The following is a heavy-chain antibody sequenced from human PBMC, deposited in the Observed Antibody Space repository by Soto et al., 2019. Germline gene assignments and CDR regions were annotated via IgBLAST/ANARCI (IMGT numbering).Heavy chain of an antibody. J-gene: IGHJ4*02. V-gene: IGHV3-33*01. CDR2: IWYDGSNK. CDR3: ARDRRAARGLYYFDY. CDR1: GFTFSSYG. Sequence: QVQLVESGGGVVQPGRSLRLSCAASGFTFSSYGMHWVRQAPGKGLEWVGVIWYDGSNKYYADSVKGRFTISRDNSKNTLYLQMNSLRAEDTAVYYCARDRRAARGLYYFDYWGQGTLVTVSS. D-gene: IGHD6-6*01.